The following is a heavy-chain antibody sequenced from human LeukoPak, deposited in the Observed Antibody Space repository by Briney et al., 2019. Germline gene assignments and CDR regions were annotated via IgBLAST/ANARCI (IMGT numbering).Heavy chain of an antibody. D-gene: IGHD1-26*01. J-gene: IGHJ4*02. CDR2: IYHSGST. CDR3: ARDLGGATSPYYFDY. CDR1: GYSISSGYY. Sequence: VKPSETLSLTCTVSGYSISSGYYWGWIRQPPGEGLEWIGSIYHSGSTYYNPSLKSRVTISVDTSKNQFSLKLSSVTAADTAVYYCARDLGGATSPYYFDYWGQGTLVTVSS. V-gene: IGHV4-38-2*02.